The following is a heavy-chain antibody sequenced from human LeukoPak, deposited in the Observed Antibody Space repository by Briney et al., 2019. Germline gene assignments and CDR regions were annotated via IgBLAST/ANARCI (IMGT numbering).Heavy chain of an antibody. V-gene: IGHV3-21*05. CDR1: GFTFGDYA. CDR2: ITGSSDSI. CDR3: ARANYYYDSSGYYRPSGDYFDY. J-gene: IGHJ4*02. Sequence: GGSLRLSCTASGFTFGDYAMNWLRQAPGKGLEWVSYITGSSDSILYADSVKGRFTISRDNAKNSLYLQMNSLRAEDTAVYYCARANYYYDSSGYYRPSGDYFDYWGQGTLVTVSS. D-gene: IGHD3-22*01.